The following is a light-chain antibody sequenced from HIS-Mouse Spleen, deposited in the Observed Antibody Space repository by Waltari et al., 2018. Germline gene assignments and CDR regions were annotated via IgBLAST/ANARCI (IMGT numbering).Light chain of an antibody. V-gene: IGLV2-11*01. CDR3: CSYAGSYTFEVV. Sequence: QSALTQPRSVSGSPGQSVTISCTGTSSDVGGYNYVSWYQQHPGKAPKLMIYDVSKRPPGVPDRFSGSKSGNTASLTIAGLQAEDEADYYCCSYAGSYTFEVVFGGGTKLTVL. CDR2: DVS. J-gene: IGLJ2*01. CDR1: SSDVGGYNY.